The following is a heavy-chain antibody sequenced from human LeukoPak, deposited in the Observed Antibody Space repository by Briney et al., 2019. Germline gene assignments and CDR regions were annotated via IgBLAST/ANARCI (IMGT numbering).Heavy chain of an antibody. V-gene: IGHV4-31*03. CDR3: ARDNRIAAAGNYYYYGMDV. Sequence: SQTLSLTCTVSGGSISSGGYYWIWIRQRPGKGLEWIGYIYYSGSTYYSPSLKSRVTISVDTSKNQFSLKLSSVTAADTAVYYCARDNRIAAAGNYYYYGMDVWGQGTTVTVSS. CDR2: IYYSGST. J-gene: IGHJ6*02. CDR1: GGSISSGGYY. D-gene: IGHD6-13*01.